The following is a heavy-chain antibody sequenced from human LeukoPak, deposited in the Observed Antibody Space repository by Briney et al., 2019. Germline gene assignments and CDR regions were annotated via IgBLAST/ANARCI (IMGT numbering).Heavy chain of an antibody. V-gene: IGHV3-48*03. D-gene: IGHD3-22*01. J-gene: IGHJ4*02. Sequence: GGSLRLSCAASGFTFSSYEMNWVRQAPGKGLEWVSYISSSGSTIYYADSVKGRFTISRDNAKSSLYLQMNSLRAEDTAVYYCARGFQWLPRGVYYFDYWGQGTLVTVSS. CDR3: ARGFQWLPRGVYYFDY. CDR2: ISSSGSTI. CDR1: GFTFSSYE.